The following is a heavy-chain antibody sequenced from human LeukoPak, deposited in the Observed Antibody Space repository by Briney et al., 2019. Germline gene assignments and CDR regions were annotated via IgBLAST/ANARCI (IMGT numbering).Heavy chain of an antibody. CDR3: ARTDDYYGDYVWGI. J-gene: IGHJ4*02. CDR1: GGSFSGYY. Sequence: SETLSLTCAVYGGSFSGYYWSWIRQPPGKGLEWIGEINHSGSTNYNPSLKSRVTISVDTSKNQFSLKLSSVAAADTAVYYCARTDDYYGDYVWGIWGQGTLVTVSS. CDR2: INHSGST. D-gene: IGHD4-17*01. V-gene: IGHV4-34*01.